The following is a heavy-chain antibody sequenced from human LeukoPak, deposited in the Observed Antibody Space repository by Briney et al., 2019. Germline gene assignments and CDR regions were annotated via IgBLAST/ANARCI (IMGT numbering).Heavy chain of an antibody. D-gene: IGHD3-10*01. Sequence: GGSLRLSCVASGFTFSSYEMNWVSQAPGKGLEWVSYISGNADTIYYADSVKGRFTISRDNAKKSLYLQMNSLRADDTALYYCVSAYGGLLDYWGQGTLVTVSS. J-gene: IGHJ4*02. V-gene: IGHV3-48*03. CDR3: VSAYGGLLDY. CDR2: ISGNADTI. CDR1: GFTFSSYE.